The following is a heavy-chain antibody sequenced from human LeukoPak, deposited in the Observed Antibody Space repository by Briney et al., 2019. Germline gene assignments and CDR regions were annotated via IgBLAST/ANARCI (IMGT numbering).Heavy chain of an antibody. CDR1: VYTFTSYG. CDR2: ISPYNGNT. Sequence: WSSVKVSCKASVYTFTSYGISWVRQAPGQGLEWMGWISPYNGNTNYAQKLQGRVTMTTDTSTSTAYMELRSLRSDDTAVYYCAAQNRYFDYWGQGTLVTVSS. D-gene: IGHD1-14*01. CDR3: AAQNRYFDY. J-gene: IGHJ4*02. V-gene: IGHV1-18*01.